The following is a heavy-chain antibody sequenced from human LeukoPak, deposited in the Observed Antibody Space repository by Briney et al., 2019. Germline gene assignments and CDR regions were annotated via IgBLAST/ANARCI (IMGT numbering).Heavy chain of an antibody. CDR3: TSAVLDFYSGSAYPTGY. CDR2: IRSNDYGGTT. CDR1: GITFNDYV. D-gene: IGHD5-12*01. Sequence: GGSLRLTCTASGITFNDYVMSWVRQPPGKGLEWIGFIRSNDYGGTTTTAASVRGRINLSRDDSRGIAYLQMSSLKTDDTALYYCTSAVLDFYSGSAYPTGYWGQDPLVTVSS. V-gene: IGHV3-49*04. J-gene: IGHJ1*01.